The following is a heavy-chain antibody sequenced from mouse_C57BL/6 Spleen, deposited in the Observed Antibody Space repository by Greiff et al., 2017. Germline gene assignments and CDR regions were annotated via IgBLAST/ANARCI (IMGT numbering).Heavy chain of an antibody. Sequence: EVKLVESGGGLVKPGGSLKLSCAASGFTFSSYAMSWVRQTPEKRLEWVATISDGGSYTYYPDNVKGRFTFSRDNAKNNLYLQMSHLKSEDTAMYYCARDLYYGSSPYYFDYWGQGTTLTVSS. J-gene: IGHJ2*01. CDR2: ISDGGSYT. V-gene: IGHV5-4*01. CDR1: GFTFSSYA. CDR3: ARDLYYGSSPYYFDY. D-gene: IGHD1-1*01.